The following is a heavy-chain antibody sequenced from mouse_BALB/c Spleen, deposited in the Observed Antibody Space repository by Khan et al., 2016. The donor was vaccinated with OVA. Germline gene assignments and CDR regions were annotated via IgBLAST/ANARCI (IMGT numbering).Heavy chain of an antibody. Sequence: QVQLVQSGPELVKPGETVKISCNASGFTFTDFGINWVKQAPGEGLEWMGWINTDTGKPTYAADFQGRFAFSVDTSASTAYLQISNLKNADTATYVCARPPYYSDTMDYWGQGTSLTVSS. CDR1: GFTFTDFG. D-gene: IGHD2-10*01. CDR3: ARPPYYSDTMDY. CDR2: INTDTGKP. V-gene: IGHV9-3-1*01. J-gene: IGHJ4*01.